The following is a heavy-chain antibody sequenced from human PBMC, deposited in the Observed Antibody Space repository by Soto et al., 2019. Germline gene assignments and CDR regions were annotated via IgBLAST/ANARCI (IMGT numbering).Heavy chain of an antibody. J-gene: IGHJ4*02. CDR3: ARDGIGGTVVRGFCDY. V-gene: IGHV3-33*01. CDR1: GSIFSGYG. Sequence: QKYLVESGGGVVQPGGSLRLSCVASGSIFSGYGMHWARQAPGKGLEWVAVIWHDGSKKYYADSVTGRFTVSRDNSTIMLYVQMDSLRAEDTGVYSCARDGIGGTVVRGFCDYWGEGILVTVSS. CDR2: IWHDGSKK. D-gene: IGHD3-10*02.